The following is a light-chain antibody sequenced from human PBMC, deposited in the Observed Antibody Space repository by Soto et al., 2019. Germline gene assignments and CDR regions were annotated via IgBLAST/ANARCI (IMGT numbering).Light chain of an antibody. Sequence: DIRMTQSPSSLSAFVGDTVTITCRASQDIIYYLAWYQQKPGKVPKLLIHSASTLQTGVQSRFSGSGSGTVFTLTINNLQPEDVATYYCQKYDSAPNTFGQGSRREIK. J-gene: IGKJ2*01. V-gene: IGKV1-27*01. CDR1: QDIIYY. CDR2: SAS. CDR3: QKYDSAPNT.